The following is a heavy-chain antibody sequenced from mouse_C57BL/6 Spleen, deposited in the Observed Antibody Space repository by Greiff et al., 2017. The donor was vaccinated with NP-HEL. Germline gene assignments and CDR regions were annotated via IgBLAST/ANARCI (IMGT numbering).Heavy chain of an antibody. Sequence: QVQLQQPGAELVKPGASVKLSCKASGYTFTSYWMKWVKQRPGQGLEWIGEIDPCDSYTNYNEKFKGKATLTADKSSTTAYMQLSSLTSEDSAVLYCAGTNYYYCSSRLDYWGQGTTLTVSS. CDR3: AGTNYYYCSSRLDY. J-gene: IGHJ2*01. D-gene: IGHD1-1*01. CDR1: GYTFTSYW. CDR2: IDPCDSYT. V-gene: IGHV1-50*01.